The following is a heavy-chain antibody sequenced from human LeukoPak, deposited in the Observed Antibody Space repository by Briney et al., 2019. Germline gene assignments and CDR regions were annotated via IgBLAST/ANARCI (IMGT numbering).Heavy chain of an antibody. CDR3: ARGGIPDY. CDR1: GGSISRGSYF. V-gene: IGHV4-61*02. CDR2: FYTSGTP. J-gene: IGHJ4*02. Sequence: SETPSLTCTVSGGSISRGSYFWSWIRQPAGKGLEWIGRFYTSGTPNYNPSLKSRVTISVDTSRNQFSLKPSSVTAADTAVYYCARGGIPDYWGQGILVTVSS. D-gene: IGHD2-21*01.